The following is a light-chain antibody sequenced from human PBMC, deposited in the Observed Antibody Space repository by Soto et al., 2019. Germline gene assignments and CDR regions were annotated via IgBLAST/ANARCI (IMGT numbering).Light chain of an antibody. CDR1: QAINTY. J-gene: IGKJ4*01. CDR3: QHIDTFRLT. CDR2: AAS. V-gene: IGKV1-9*01. Sequence: DIQLTQSPSVLSASVGDRVTITCRASQAINTYLAWYRHKPGKAPNLLIYAASTLESGVPSRFSGSGSGTEFALTVTSLPPEDFATYYCQHIDTFRLTFGGGTKVELK.